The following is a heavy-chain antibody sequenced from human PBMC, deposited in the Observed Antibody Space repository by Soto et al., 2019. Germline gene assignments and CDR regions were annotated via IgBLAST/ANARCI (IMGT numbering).Heavy chain of an antibody. CDR2: INAGNGNT. J-gene: IGHJ6*02. CDR3: ARGVRVYYYYGMDV. D-gene: IGHD3-10*01. Sequence: ASVKVSCKASGYTFTSYAMHWVRQAPGQRLEWMGWINAGNGNTKYSQKFQGRVTITRDTSASTAYMELSSLRSEDTAVYYCARGVRVYYYYGMDVWGQGTTVTVSS. V-gene: IGHV1-3*01. CDR1: GYTFTSYA.